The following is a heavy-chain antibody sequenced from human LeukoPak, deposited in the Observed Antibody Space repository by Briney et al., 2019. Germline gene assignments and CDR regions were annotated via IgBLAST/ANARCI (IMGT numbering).Heavy chain of an antibody. Sequence: GGSLRLSCAASGFTFSSYAMSWVRQAPGKGLEWVSVISGSGGSTYYADSVKGRFTISRDNSKNTLYLQMNSLRAEDTAVYYCAKDPGYCSSTSCEGWFAYWGQGTLVTVSS. D-gene: IGHD2-2*01. J-gene: IGHJ4*02. CDR2: ISGSGGST. V-gene: IGHV3-23*01. CDR1: GFTFSSYA. CDR3: AKDPGYCSSTSCEGWFAY.